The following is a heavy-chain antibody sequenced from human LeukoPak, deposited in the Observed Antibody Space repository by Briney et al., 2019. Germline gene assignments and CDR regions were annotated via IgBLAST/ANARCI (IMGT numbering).Heavy chain of an antibody. CDR1: GGSVSSGRFY. CDR3: GSLLTYFDY. V-gene: IGHV4-61*01. Sequence: PTETLSLTCTVSGGSVSSGRFYGRWIRQPPGKTLEWIGYIYYSRSTDYTPSLRSRVTISLDTTKNQFSLKLTSVAAADTAVYYCGSLLTYFDYWGQGTLVTVSS. J-gene: IGHJ4*02. CDR2: IYYSRST.